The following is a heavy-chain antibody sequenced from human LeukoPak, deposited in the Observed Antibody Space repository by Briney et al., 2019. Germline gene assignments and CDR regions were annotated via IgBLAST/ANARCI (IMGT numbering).Heavy chain of an antibody. V-gene: IGHV1-8*01. J-gene: IGHJ6*02. CDR3: ARIDCGGDCYPTIYYYYYGMDV. CDR2: MNPNSGNT. Sequence: ASVKVSCKASGYTFTSYDINWVRQATGQGLEWMGGMNPNSGNTGYAQKFQGRVTMTRNTSISTAYMELSSLRSEDTAVYYCARIDCGGDCYPTIYYYYYGMDVWGQGTTVTVSS. D-gene: IGHD2-21*02. CDR1: GYTFTSYD.